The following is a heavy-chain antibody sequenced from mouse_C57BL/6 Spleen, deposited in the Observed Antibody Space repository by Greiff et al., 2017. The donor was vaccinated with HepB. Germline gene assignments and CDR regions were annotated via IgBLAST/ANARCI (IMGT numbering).Heavy chain of an antibody. Sequence: VQLKESGAELVRPGASVTLSCKASGYTFTDYEMHWVKQTPVHGLEWIGAIDPETGGTAYNQKFKGKAILTADKSSSTAYMELRSLTSEDSAVYYSTRWGIWLRQGFAYWGQGTLVTVSA. V-gene: IGHV1-15*01. CDR3: TRWGIWLRQGFAY. D-gene: IGHD2-2*01. CDR1: GYTFTDYE. J-gene: IGHJ3*01. CDR2: IDPETGGT.